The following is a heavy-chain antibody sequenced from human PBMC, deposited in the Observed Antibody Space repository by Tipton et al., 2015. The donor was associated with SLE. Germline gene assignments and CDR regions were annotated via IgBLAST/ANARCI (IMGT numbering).Heavy chain of an antibody. CDR3: ARDSSSWYLGGYYYYYMDV. CDR1: GYTFTSYD. V-gene: IGHV1-8*01. CDR2: MNPNSGNT. J-gene: IGHJ6*03. D-gene: IGHD6-13*01. Sequence: QVQLVQSGAEVKKPGASVKVSCKASGYTFTSYDINWVRQATGQGLEWMGWMNPNSGNTGYAQKFQGRVTMTRNTSISTAYMELSSLRSEDTAVYYCARDSSSWYLGGYYYYYMDVWGKGTTVTVSS.